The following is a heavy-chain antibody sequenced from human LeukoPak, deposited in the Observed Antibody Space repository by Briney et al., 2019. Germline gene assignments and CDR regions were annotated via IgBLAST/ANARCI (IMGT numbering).Heavy chain of an antibody. V-gene: IGHV4-39*07. CDR3: ASVIWQTGDRTWCGDYFYY. Sequence: SKTLSLTCTVSGGSISSTTYSWGWSRQPPGRGLEWIGSSSYSGSTYYNPSLKSRVTISIDTSKNQFSLTLSSVTAADTAVYYGASVIWQTGDRTWCGDYFYYWGQGTLITVIS. J-gene: IGHJ4*02. CDR1: GGSISSTTYS. D-gene: IGHD7-27*01. CDR2: SSYSGST.